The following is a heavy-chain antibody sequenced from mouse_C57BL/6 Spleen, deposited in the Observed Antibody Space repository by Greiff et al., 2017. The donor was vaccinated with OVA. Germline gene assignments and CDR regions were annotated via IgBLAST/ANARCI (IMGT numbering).Heavy chain of an antibody. CDR1: GYTFTNYW. CDR2: IYPGGGYT. Sequence: QLQQSGAELVRPGTSVKMSCKASGYTFTNYWIGWAKQRPGHGLEWIGDIYPGGGYTNYNEKFKGKATLTADKSSSTAYMQFSSLTSEDSAIYYCAREGDYYGSYWYFDVWGTGTTVTVSS. D-gene: IGHD1-1*01. J-gene: IGHJ1*03. CDR3: AREGDYYGSYWYFDV. V-gene: IGHV1-63*01.